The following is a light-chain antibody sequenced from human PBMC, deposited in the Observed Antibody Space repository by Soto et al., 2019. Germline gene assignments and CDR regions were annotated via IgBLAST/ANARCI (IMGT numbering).Light chain of an antibody. CDR1: SSNIGAGYD. CDR2: GNT. Sequence: QSALTQPPSVSGAPGQRVTISCTGSSSNIGAGYDVHWYQQLPGTAPKLLIYGNTNRPSGVPDRFSGSKSGTSASLAITGLQAEDEADYYCQSYDNFLRVIFGGGTKLTVL. J-gene: IGLJ2*01. CDR3: QSYDNFLRVI. V-gene: IGLV1-40*01.